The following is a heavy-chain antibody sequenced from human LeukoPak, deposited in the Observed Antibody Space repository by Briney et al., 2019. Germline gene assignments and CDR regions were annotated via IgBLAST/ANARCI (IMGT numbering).Heavy chain of an antibody. Sequence: SVKVSRKASGGTFSSYAISWVRQAPGPRLEWMGGIIPIFGTANYAQKFQGRVTITTDESTSTAYMELSSLRSEDTAVYYCARGRPLDYWGQGTLVTVSS. D-gene: IGHD6-6*01. J-gene: IGHJ4*02. V-gene: IGHV1-69*05. CDR3: ARGRPLDY. CDR2: IIPIFGTA. CDR1: GGTFSSYA.